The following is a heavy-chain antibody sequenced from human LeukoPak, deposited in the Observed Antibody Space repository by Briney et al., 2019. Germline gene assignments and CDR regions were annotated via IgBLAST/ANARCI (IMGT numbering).Heavy chain of an antibody. CDR2: IKQDGSEK. CDR1: GFTSSSYW. CDR3: AREGWSSSWYPKPYYYYGMDV. Sequence: GGSLRLYCAASGFTSSSYWKSWVRQAPGKGLEWVANIKQDGSEKYYVDSVKGRFTISRDNAKNSLYLQMNSLRAEDTAVYYCAREGWSSSWYPKPYYYYGMDVWGKGTTVTVSS. V-gene: IGHV3-7*03. D-gene: IGHD6-13*01. J-gene: IGHJ6*04.